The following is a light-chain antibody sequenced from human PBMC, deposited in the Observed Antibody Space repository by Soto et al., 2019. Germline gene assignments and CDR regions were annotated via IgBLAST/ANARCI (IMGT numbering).Light chain of an antibody. CDR2: DAS. CDR1: QSVSSY. CDR3: QHRFNWPRFT. Sequence: EIVLTQSPATLSLSPGERATLSCRASQSVSSYLAWYQQKPGQAPRLLIYDASNRATGIPARFSGGGSGTDFPLTISSLEPEDFAVYYCQHRFNWPRFTFGQGTKLEIK. V-gene: IGKV3-11*01. J-gene: IGKJ2*01.